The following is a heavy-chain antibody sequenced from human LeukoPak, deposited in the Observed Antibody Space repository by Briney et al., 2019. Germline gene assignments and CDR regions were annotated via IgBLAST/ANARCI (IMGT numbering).Heavy chain of an antibody. CDR3: AREGNSYGYGMDV. Sequence: GGFLRLSCAASGFTVSRYYMSWVRQAPGKGLEWVSVIYSGGKTYYAASVKGRFTISRDNSRNTLYLQMNSLRAEDTAVYYCAREGNSYGYGMDVWGQGTTVTVSS. D-gene: IGHD5-18*01. V-gene: IGHV3-66*01. CDR1: GFTVSRYY. J-gene: IGHJ6*02. CDR2: IYSGGKT.